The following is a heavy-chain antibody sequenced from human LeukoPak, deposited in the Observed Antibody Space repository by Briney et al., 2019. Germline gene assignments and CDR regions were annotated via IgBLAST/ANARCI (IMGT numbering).Heavy chain of an antibody. CDR1: GFTLRSYN. CDR2: ISTSSYYI. D-gene: IGHD1-26*01. Sequence: PGGSLRLSCAASGFTLRSYNMHWVRQAPGKGLEWVSYISTSSYYIYYADSVKGRFTISRDDAKNPLFLQMNSLRAEDTAIYYCARDASGSSTGLIDSWGQGTLVTVSS. CDR3: ARDASGSSTGLIDS. J-gene: IGHJ4*02. V-gene: IGHV3-21*01.